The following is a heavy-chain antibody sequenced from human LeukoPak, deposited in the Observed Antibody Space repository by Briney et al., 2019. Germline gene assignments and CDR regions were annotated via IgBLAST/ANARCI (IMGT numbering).Heavy chain of an antibody. J-gene: IGHJ5*02. V-gene: IGHV4-34*01. Sequence: SETLSLTCAVYGRSFSGYYWSWIRQPPGKGLEWIGEINHSGSTNYNPSLKSRVTISVDTSKNQFSLKLSSVTAADTAVYYCARKKKIYGSGSSQIDPWGQGTLVTVSS. CDR2: INHSGST. CDR3: ARKKKIYGSGSSQIDP. CDR1: GRSFSGYY. D-gene: IGHD3-10*01.